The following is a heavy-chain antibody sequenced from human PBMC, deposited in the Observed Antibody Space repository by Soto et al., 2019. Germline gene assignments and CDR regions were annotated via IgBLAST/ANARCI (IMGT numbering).Heavy chain of an antibody. V-gene: IGHV1-69*02. Sequence: QVQLVQSGAEFKKPGSSVKLSCRASGGTFSSYTLNWVRQAPGQGIQWMGKIVPLVDIANYEQNLQGRVTTTGNKSTNTVSMVLNRLISEDAAVYSCARRRGFATRFAAFALWGPGTRVTVSS. J-gene: IGHJ1*01. CDR1: GGTFSSYT. CDR2: IVPLVDIA. CDR3: ARRRGFATRFAAFAL. D-gene: IGHD3-16*01.